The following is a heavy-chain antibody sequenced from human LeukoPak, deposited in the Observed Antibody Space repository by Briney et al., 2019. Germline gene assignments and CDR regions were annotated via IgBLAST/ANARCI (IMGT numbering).Heavy chain of an antibody. D-gene: IGHD5-18*01. CDR3: ARDLCGYSYGYSP. Sequence: GGSLRLSCAASGFAVSSNYMSWVRQAPGKGLEWVSVIYSGGSTYYADSVKGRFTISRDNSKNTLYLQMNSLRAEDTAVYYCARDLCGYSYGYSPWGQGTLVTVSS. CDR1: GFAVSSNY. CDR2: IYSGGST. J-gene: IGHJ5*02. V-gene: IGHV3-53*01.